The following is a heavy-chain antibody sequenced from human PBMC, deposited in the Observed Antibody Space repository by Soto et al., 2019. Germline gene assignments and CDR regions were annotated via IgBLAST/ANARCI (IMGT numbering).Heavy chain of an antibody. CDR1: GFTFSSYT. Sequence: EVQLFESGGDLVQPGGSLRLSCAASGFTFSSYTMSWVRQSPGKGLEWVSAMTGRDGRTYDAVSVKVRFTICRHNSKNTLNLQTHSLRAAETAGYNCAKNSEATIMVGYDYWGQGTLVTVSS. J-gene: IGHJ4*02. CDR3: AKNSEATIMVGYDY. V-gene: IGHV3-23*01. CDR2: MTGRDGRT. D-gene: IGHD5-12*01.